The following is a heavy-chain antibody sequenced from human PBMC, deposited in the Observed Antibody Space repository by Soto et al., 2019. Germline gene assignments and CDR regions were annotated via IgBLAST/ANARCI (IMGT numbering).Heavy chain of an antibody. J-gene: IGHJ4*02. V-gene: IGHV3-30-3*01. CDR1: GFTFSSHA. D-gene: IGHD1-26*01. Sequence: QVQLVESGGGVIQPGRSLRLSCAVSGFTFSSHAMHWVRQAPGKGLEWVTLISSDGSNKYYADSVKGRFTTSRDNSQNTVYLQMNSLRVEDTAVYYCARDDEGGSDCDLGYWGQGALVTVSS. CDR2: ISSDGSNK. CDR3: ARDDEGGSDCDLGY.